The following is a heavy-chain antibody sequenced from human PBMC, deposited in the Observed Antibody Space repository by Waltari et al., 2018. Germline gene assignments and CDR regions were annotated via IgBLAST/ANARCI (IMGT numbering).Heavy chain of an antibody. Sequence: EVQLVESGGGLVKPGGSLRLSCAASGFTFSRYSMNWVRQARGKGMEWVSSISSSSSYIYYADSGKGRFTISRDNAKNSLYLQMNSLRAEDTAVYYCARVAQVATIPRGLTGWGQGTLVTVSS. CDR2: ISSSSSYI. CDR3: ARVAQVATIPRGLTG. D-gene: IGHD5-12*01. V-gene: IGHV3-21*01. J-gene: IGHJ4*02. CDR1: GFTFSRYS.